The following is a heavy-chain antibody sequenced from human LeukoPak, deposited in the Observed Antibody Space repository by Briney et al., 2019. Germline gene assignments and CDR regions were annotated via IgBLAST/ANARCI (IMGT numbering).Heavy chain of an antibody. Sequence: SETLSLTCAVSGYSISSCYYWGCIRQPPGKGLEWIGIIYHGGSTYYNPSLKSRVIISVDTSKNQFSLKMRSMTAADTAVYFCANDSTGWYKGNRFDPWGQGTLVTVSS. J-gene: IGHJ5*02. D-gene: IGHD6-19*01. CDR1: GYSISSCYY. CDR2: IYHGGST. V-gene: IGHV4-38-2*01. CDR3: ANDSTGWYKGNRFDP.